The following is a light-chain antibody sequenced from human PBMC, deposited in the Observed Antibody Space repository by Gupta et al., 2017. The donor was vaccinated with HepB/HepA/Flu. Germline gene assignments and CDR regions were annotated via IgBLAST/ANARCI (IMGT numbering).Light chain of an antibody. Sequence: EIVLTQSPGTLSLSPGDRATLSCRASQSISTNYVAWYQQKSGQAPRLLIYGTSSRATGIPDRFNGSGSGTEFALTISRLEPEDFAVYYCLQDATSPKTFGQGTKVEIK. CDR3: LQDATSPKT. V-gene: IGKV3-20*01. CDR2: GTS. CDR1: QSISTNY. J-gene: IGKJ1*01.